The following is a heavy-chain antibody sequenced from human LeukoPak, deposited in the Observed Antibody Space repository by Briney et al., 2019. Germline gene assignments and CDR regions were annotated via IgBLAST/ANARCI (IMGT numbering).Heavy chain of an antibody. CDR2: INPNSGNT. J-gene: IGHJ4*02. V-gene: IGHV1-8*02. D-gene: IGHD1-26*01. Sequence: ASVKVSCKASGYTFTGYYMHWVRQAPGQGLEWMGWINPNSGNTGYAQKFQGRVTMTRNTSISTAYMELSSLRSEDTAVYYCARELIIGGHFRYWGQGTLVTVSS. CDR3: ARELIIGGHFRY. CDR1: GYTFTGYY.